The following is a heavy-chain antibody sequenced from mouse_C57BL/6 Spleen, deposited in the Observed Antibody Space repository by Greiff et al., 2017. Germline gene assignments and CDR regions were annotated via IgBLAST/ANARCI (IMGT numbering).Heavy chain of an antibody. V-gene: IGHV1-26*01. Sequence: EVQLQQSGPELVKPGASVKISCKASGYTFTDYYMNWVKQSHGKSLEWIGDINPNNGGTSYNQKFKGKATLTVDKSSSTAYMELHSLTSEDSAVYYCARESGSRGWYFDVWGTGTTVTVSS. CDR2: INPNNGGT. CDR1: GYTFTDYY. J-gene: IGHJ1*03. CDR3: ARESGSRGWYFDV. D-gene: IGHD6-2*01.